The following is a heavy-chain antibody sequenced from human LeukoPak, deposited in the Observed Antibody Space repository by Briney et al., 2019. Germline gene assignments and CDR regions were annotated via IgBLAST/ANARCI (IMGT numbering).Heavy chain of an antibody. CDR3: ARIPSTGEQLVHY. CDR2: IWYDGTEK. D-gene: IGHD6-13*01. CDR1: GFTFNSYN. Sequence: GRSLRLSCAASGFTFNSYNIHWVRQAPGKGLEWVAVIWYDGTEKRYADSVKGRFTIPRDNSKNTLYLQMNSLRAEDTAVYYCARIPSTGEQLVHYWGQGTLVTVSS. J-gene: IGHJ4*02. V-gene: IGHV3-33*01.